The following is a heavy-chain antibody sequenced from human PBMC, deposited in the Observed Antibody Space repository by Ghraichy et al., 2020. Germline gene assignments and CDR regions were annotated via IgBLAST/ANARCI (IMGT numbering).Heavy chain of an antibody. V-gene: IGHV1-18*01. Sequence: ASVKVSCKTSGYSFINYGMTWVRQAPGQGLECMGWISATNGDTKYAQKFQGRVTMTIDTSTTTAYMELRSLTSDDTAIYYCARDWPTTGTPFFDSWGQGTLVTVSS. CDR1: GYSFINYG. CDR3: ARDWPTTGTPFFDS. D-gene: IGHD1-1*01. CDR2: ISATNGDT. J-gene: IGHJ4*02.